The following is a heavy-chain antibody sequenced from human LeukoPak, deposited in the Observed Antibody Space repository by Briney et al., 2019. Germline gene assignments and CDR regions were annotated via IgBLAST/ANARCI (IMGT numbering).Heavy chain of an antibody. Sequence: GGSLRLSCAASGFTFSGYTMNWVRQAPGKGLEWVSSISTSSSYIYYADSMRGRFTLSRDNAKNSLYLQMNSLKPEDTAVYYCARVAEAAAFDSWGQGTLVTVSS. CDR1: GFTFSGYT. CDR2: ISTSSSYI. J-gene: IGHJ4*02. V-gene: IGHV3-21*06. CDR3: ARVAEAAAFDS. D-gene: IGHD6-13*01.